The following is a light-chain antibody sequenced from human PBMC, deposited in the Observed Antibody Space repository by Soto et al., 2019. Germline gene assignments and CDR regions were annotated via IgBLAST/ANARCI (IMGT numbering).Light chain of an antibody. CDR2: SNN. J-gene: IGLJ1*01. CDR3: AAWDDMSGYV. V-gene: IGLV1-47*02. CDR1: SSNIGNND. Sequence: QSVVTQPPSTSLTPGQRVTMSCSGSSSNIGNNDVYWYQQLPGTAPKLLIYSNNQRPSGVPDRFSGSLSGTSASLAISGLRSEDEADYYCAAWDDMSGYVFGTGTKVTVL.